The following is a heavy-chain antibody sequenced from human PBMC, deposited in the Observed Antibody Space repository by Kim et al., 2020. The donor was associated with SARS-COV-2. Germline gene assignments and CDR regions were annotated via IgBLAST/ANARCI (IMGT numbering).Heavy chain of an antibody. V-gene: IGHV4-34*01. J-gene: IGHJ3*01. CDR3: ARRHATLELDT. CDR1: GGSFSDYH. CDR2: ISHTGTT. Sequence: SETLSLTCAVYGGSFSDYHWNWIRQSPGRRLEWLGEISHTGTTNLNIALKSQVTVSVDASKSQFALKLRNVSDADTAVYYCARRHATLELDTWSQGTKV. D-gene: IGHD1-1*01.